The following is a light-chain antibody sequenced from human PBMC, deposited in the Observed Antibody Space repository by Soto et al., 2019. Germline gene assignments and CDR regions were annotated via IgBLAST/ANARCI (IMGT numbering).Light chain of an antibody. CDR1: QSVNSN. Sequence: EIVMTQSPATLSVSPGDRATLSCRASQSVNSNLAWYQQKPGQAPRLVIYGASARATGIPARFSGSGSGTELTLTISSLQSEDFAVYYCQQYKNFWTFGQGTKVEIK. CDR3: QQYKNFWT. CDR2: GAS. V-gene: IGKV3-15*01. J-gene: IGKJ1*01.